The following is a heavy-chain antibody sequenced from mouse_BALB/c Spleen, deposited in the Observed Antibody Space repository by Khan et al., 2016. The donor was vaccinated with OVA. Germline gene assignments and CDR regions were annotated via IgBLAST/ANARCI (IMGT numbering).Heavy chain of an antibody. CDR1: GYSFTGYF. D-gene: IGHD1-1*01. Sequence: VQLQQSGPELVKPGPSVKISCKASGYSFTGYFMNWVMQSHGKSLEWIGGINPHICATFYNPKFNGKATLTVDASSSTAHMELRILASEVSAVYYCARIYRSVVDYWGQGTTLTVSS. V-gene: IGHV1-20*02. J-gene: IGHJ2*01. CDR2: INPHICAT. CDR3: ARIYRSVVDY.